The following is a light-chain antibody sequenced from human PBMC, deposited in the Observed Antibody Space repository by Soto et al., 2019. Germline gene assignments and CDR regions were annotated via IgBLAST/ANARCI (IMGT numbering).Light chain of an antibody. CDR1: QSVSSSH. Sequence: EIVLTQSPGTLSLSPGERATLSCRASQSVSSSHLAWYQQKPGQAPRLLIYGASSRATGIPDRFSASGSGTDFTLTISRLEPEDFAVYYCQQLGTFGQGTKVEIK. CDR3: QQLGT. CDR2: GAS. V-gene: IGKV3-20*01. J-gene: IGKJ1*01.